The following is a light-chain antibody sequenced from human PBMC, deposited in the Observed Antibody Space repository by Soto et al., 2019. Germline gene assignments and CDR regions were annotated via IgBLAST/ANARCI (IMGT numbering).Light chain of an antibody. J-gene: IGLJ2*01. CDR2: DVS. CDR3: SSYTSRSTHVV. V-gene: IGLV2-14*01. Sequence: QSALTQPASVSGSPGQSITISCTGTSSDVGGYNYVSWYQQHPGKAPKLMIYDVSNRPSGVSNRFSGSESGNTASLTISGRQAEDEADYYCSSYTSRSTHVVFGGGTKLTVL. CDR1: SSDVGGYNY.